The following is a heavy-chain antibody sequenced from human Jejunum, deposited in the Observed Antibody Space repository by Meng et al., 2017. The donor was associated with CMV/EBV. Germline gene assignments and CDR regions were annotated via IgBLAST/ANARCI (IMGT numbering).Heavy chain of an antibody. V-gene: IGHV3-7*01. Sequence: GSNVSSSRRSWARQAPGKGLEGVANIKQDGSEKYYVDSVRGRFTVSKDNAKSSLYLQMNSLRAEDTAIYYCARERWGTYNYYALDVWGQGTTVTVSS. CDR1: GSNVSSSR. CDR2: IKQDGSEK. J-gene: IGHJ6*02. D-gene: IGHD1-1*01. CDR3: ARERWGTYNYYALDV.